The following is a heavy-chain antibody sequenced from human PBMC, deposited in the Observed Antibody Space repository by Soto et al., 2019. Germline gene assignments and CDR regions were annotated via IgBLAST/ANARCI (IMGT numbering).Heavy chain of an antibody. CDR1: GFSFGDYA. CDR2: IRSKAYGGTT. D-gene: IGHD6-13*01. CDR3: ARGKQHLVTYNWFDP. Sequence: GGSLRLSCTASGFSFGDYAMSWFRQAPGKGLEWVGFIRSKAYGGTTEYAASVKGRFTISRDDSKSIAYLQMNGLKTEDTAVYYCARGKQHLVTYNWFDPWGLGTLVTVYS. V-gene: IGHV3-49*03. J-gene: IGHJ5*02.